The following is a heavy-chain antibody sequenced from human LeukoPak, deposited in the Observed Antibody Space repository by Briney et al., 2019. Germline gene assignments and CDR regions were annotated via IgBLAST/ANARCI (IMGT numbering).Heavy chain of an antibody. D-gene: IGHD6-13*01. CDR3: ARPARYSSSWVSVDY. Sequence: ASVKVSCKASGYTFTSYDINWVRQATGQGLEWMGWINPNSGGTNYAQKFQGRVTMTRDTSISTAYMELSRLRSDDTAVYYCARPARYSSSWVSVDYWGQGTLVTVSS. J-gene: IGHJ4*02. V-gene: IGHV1-2*02. CDR2: INPNSGGT. CDR1: GYTFTSYD.